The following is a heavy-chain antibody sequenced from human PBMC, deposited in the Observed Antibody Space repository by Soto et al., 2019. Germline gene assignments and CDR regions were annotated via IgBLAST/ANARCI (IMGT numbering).Heavy chain of an antibody. V-gene: IGHV1-8*01. D-gene: IGHD6-25*01. CDR1: GYTFTSYD. J-gene: IGHJ6*02. CDR3: ARERTAYDMDV. CDR2: MNPNSGNT. Sequence: QVQLVQSGAEVKKPGASVKVSCKASGYTFTSYDINWVRQATGQGLEWMGWMNPNSGNTGYAQKFEGRVTMTRNTSISTAYMELSNLGSEHTAVYYCARERTAYDMDVWGEGTKVTASS.